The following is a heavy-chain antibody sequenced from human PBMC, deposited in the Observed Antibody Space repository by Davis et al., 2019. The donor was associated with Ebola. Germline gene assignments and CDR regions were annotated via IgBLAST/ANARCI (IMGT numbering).Heavy chain of an antibody. V-gene: IGHV3-48*04. Sequence: GESLKISCAASGFTFSSYSMNWVRQAPGKGLEWVSYISSSSSTIYYADSVKGRFTISRDNAKNSLYLQMNSLRAEDTAVHYCARGGLSVTTQFDYWGQGTLVTVSS. D-gene: IGHD4-17*01. CDR1: GFTFSSYS. CDR2: ISSSSSTI. J-gene: IGHJ4*02. CDR3: ARGGLSVTTQFDY.